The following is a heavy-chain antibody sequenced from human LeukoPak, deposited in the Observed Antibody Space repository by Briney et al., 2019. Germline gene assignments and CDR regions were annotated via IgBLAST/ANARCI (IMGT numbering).Heavy chain of an antibody. Sequence: PGESLKISCKGSGYSFTRNWIGWVRQMPGKGLEWMGRIDPSDSYTNYSPSFQGHVTISADKSISTVYLQWSSLKASDTAMYYCARYCSDGSCYWAFDFWGQGTLVTVSS. CDR2: IDPSDSYT. D-gene: IGHD2-15*01. CDR1: GYSFTRNW. CDR3: ARYCSDGSCYWAFDF. J-gene: IGHJ4*02. V-gene: IGHV5-10-1*01.